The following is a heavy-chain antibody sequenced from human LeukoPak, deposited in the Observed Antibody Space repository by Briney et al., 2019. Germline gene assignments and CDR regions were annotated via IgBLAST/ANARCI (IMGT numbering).Heavy chain of an antibody. J-gene: IGHJ4*02. V-gene: IGHV4-38-2*02. CDR2: IYHSGST. D-gene: IGHD3-9*01. Sequence: SETLSLTCAVSGYSISSGYYWGWIRQPPGKGLEWIGSIYHSGSTYYNPSLKSRVTISVDTSKNQFSLKLSSVTAADTAVYYCAGDDYDIPIDYWGQGTLVTVSS. CDR3: AGDDYDIPIDY. CDR1: GYSISSGYY.